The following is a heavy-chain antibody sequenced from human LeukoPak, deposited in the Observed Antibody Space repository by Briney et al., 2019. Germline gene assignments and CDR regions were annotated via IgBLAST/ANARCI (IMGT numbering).Heavy chain of an antibody. J-gene: IGHJ4*02. D-gene: IGHD6-13*01. CDR3: ARGTLPYSSSSFDY. CDR2: IIPIFGTA. V-gene: IGHV1-69*01. Sequence: GSSVKVSCKASGGTFSSYAISWVRQAPGQGLEWMGGIIPIFGTANYAQKFQGRVTITADESTSTAYMELSSLRSEDTAVYYCARGTLPYSSSSFDYWGQGTLVTVSS. CDR1: GGTFSSYA.